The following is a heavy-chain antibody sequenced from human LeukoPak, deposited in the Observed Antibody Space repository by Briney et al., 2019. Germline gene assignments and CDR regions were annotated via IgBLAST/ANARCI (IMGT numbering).Heavy chain of an antibody. D-gene: IGHD6-19*01. CDR1: GFTFSSYW. Sequence: AGGSLRLSCAASGFTFSSYWMSWVRQAPGKGLGWVANIKQDGSEKYYVGSVKGRFTISRDNAKNSLYPQMNSLRAEDTAVYYCATRSSYSSGWYAGYFDLWGRGTLVTVSS. CDR3: ATRSSYSSGWYAGYFDL. V-gene: IGHV3-7*01. CDR2: IKQDGSEK. J-gene: IGHJ2*01.